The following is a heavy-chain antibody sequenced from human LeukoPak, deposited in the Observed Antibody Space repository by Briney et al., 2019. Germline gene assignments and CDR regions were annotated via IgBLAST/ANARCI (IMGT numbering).Heavy chain of an antibody. CDR3: ARDHYYDSSGDFDY. CDR1: GYTFTSYG. CDR2: ISAYNGNT. Sequence: ASVKVSCKASGYTFTSYGISWVRRAPGQGLEWMGWISAYNGNTNYAQKLQGRVTMTTDTSTSTAYMELRSLGSDDTAVYYCARDHYYDSSGDFDYWGQGTLVTVSS. V-gene: IGHV1-18*01. J-gene: IGHJ4*02. D-gene: IGHD3-22*01.